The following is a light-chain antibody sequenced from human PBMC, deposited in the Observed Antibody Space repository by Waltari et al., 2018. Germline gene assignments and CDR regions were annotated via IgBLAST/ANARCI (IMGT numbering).Light chain of an antibody. CDR2: SNN. J-gene: IGLJ1*01. CDR3: AAWDDSLNGYV. CDR1: SSNVGSNF. Sequence: QSVLTQPPSASGTPGQRVSISCSGSSSNVGSNFVNWYQQLPGTAPKLLIYSNNHRPSGVPARFSGSKSGTSASLAISGLQSEDEADYYCAAWDDSLNGYVFGTGTKVTVL. V-gene: IGLV1-44*01.